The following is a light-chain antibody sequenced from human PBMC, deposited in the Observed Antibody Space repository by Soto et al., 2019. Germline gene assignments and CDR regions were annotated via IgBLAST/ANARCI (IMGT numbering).Light chain of an antibody. J-gene: IGKJ4*01. CDR1: QSVSSSF. CDR2: GAS. CDR3: QHYGSSPLA. Sequence: EIVLTQSPGTLSLSPGERATLSCRASQSVSSSFLAWYQQKPGQAPRLLIYGASSRATRIPDSFSSSGSGTDFTLTISRLEAEDVAVYYCQHYGSSPLAFGGGTKVEIK. V-gene: IGKV3-20*01.